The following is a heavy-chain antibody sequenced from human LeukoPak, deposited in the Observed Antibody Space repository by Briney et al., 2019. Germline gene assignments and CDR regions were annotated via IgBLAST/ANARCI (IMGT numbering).Heavy chain of an antibody. Sequence: GGSLRLSCAASGFTFSSYSMNWVRQAPGQGLEWVSYISSSSSSIYHADSVKGRFSISRDNAKNSLYLQMHSLRDEDTAVYFCTRDVRGSYLDYWGQGTLVTVSS. V-gene: IGHV3-48*02. CDR3: TRDVRGSYLDY. J-gene: IGHJ4*02. CDR1: GFTFSSYS. CDR2: ISSSSSSI.